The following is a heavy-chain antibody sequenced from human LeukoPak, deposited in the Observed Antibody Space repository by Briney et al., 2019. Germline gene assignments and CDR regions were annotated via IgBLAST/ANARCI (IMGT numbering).Heavy chain of an antibody. CDR3: ARDRDGYNY. J-gene: IGHJ4*02. CDR2: IYYSGST. V-gene: IGHV4-59*01. D-gene: IGHD5-24*01. Sequence: SETLSLTCTVSGGSISSYYWSWIRQPPGKGLEWIGYIYYSGSTNYNPSLKSRVTISVDTSKNQFSLKLSSVTAADTAVYYCARDRDGYNYWGQGTLVTVSS. CDR1: GGSISSYY.